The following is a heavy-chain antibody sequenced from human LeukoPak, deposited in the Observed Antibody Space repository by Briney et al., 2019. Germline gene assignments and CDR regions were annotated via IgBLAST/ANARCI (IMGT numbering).Heavy chain of an antibody. CDR3: ARDLKLLWLGELSNGMDV. CDR1: GFTVSSNY. CDR2: IYSGGST. D-gene: IGHD3-10*01. V-gene: IGHV3-53*01. Sequence: PGGSLRLSCAASGFTVSSNYMSWVRQAPGKGLEWVSVIYSGGSTYYADSVKGRFTISRDNSKNTLYLQMNSLRAEDTAVYYCARDLKLLWLGELSNGMDVWGQGTTVTVSS. J-gene: IGHJ6*02.